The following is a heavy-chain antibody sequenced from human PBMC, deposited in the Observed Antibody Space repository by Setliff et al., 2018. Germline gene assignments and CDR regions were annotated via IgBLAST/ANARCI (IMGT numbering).Heavy chain of an antibody. D-gene: IGHD3-22*01. Sequence: SETLSLTCSVSGGSISSSNYYWGWIRQSPGKGLDWIGTVDHSGNTFYNPSLKSRVTISVAPSKNQVSLKLTSVSAADTAVYYCARRDSTGYYGYSFDFWGQG. V-gene: IGHV4-39*01. CDR1: GGSISSSNYY. J-gene: IGHJ4*02. CDR3: ARRDSTGYYGYSFDF. CDR2: VDHSGNT.